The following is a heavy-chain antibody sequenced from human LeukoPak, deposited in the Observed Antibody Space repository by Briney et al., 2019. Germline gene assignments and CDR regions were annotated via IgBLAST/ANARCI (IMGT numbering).Heavy chain of an antibody. CDR3: AREIIGGFNPGAY. J-gene: IGHJ4*02. V-gene: IGHV4-4*02. CDR1: LDSTTSNF. D-gene: IGHD3-16*02. Sequence: SETLSLTCTVSLDSTTSNFWSWVRQPPGKGLEWIGEIHRSGSTNYNPSLQRRVTISIDRPKNQIALELSSVIAADTAVYYCAREIIGGFNPGAYWGQGTLVTVSS. CDR2: IHRSGST.